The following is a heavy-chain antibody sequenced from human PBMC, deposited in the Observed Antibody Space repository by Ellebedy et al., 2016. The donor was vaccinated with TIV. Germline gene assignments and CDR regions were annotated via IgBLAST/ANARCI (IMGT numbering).Heavy chain of an antibody. J-gene: IGHJ1*01. V-gene: IGHV4-59*01. Sequence: MPSETLSLTCTVSGGSISSYYWSWIRQPQGKGLEWIGYIYYSGSTNYNPSLKSRVTISVDTSKNQFSLKLSSVTAADTAVYYCARGFIADYDFWSGAKTKYFQHWGQGTLVTVSS. CDR1: GGSISSYY. CDR3: ARGFIADYDFWSGAKTKYFQH. D-gene: IGHD3-3*01. CDR2: IYYSGST.